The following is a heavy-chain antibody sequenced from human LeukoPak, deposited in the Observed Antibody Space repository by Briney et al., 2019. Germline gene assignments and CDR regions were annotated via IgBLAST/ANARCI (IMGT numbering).Heavy chain of an antibody. D-gene: IGHD3-10*01. CDR1: GFTFSSYA. CDR2: ISGSGGST. V-gene: IGHV3-23*01. Sequence: GGSLRLSCAASGFTFSSYAMSWVRPAPGKRLEWVSAISGSGGSTYCADSVKGRFTISRDNSKSTLYRQMDSLRAEDTAVYYCATMVRGVICWGQGTLVTVSS. CDR3: ATMVRGVIC. J-gene: IGHJ4*02.